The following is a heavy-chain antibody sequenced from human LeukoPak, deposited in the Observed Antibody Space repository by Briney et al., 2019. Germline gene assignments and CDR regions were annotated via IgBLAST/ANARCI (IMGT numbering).Heavy chain of an antibody. CDR1: GGSISSYY. CDR3: ARPYYYDSSGYYVQGAFDI. CDR2: IYYSGST. D-gene: IGHD3-22*01. Sequence: PSETLSLTCTVSGGSISSYYWSWIRQPPGKGLEWIGYIYYSGSTNYNPSLKSRVTISVDTSKNQFSLKLSSVTAADTAVYYCARPYYYDSSGYYVQGAFDIWGQGTMVTVSS. J-gene: IGHJ3*02. V-gene: IGHV4-59*08.